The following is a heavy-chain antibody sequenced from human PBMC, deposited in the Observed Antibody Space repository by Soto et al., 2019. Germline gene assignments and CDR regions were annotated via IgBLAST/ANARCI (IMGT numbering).Heavy chain of an antibody. CDR1: GGSIDTYY. V-gene: IGHV4-59*08. CDR3: ARLGGYCISTICYFPTTPFDY. D-gene: IGHD2-2*03. Sequence: SETLSLTCSVSGGSIDTYYWSWIRQPPGKGLQWIGYIYYSGSTTYSPSLKSRVTISVDTSKNQFSLKLNSVTAADTAVYYCARLGGYCISTICYFPTTPFDYWGQGTLVTVSS. J-gene: IGHJ4*02. CDR2: IYYSGST.